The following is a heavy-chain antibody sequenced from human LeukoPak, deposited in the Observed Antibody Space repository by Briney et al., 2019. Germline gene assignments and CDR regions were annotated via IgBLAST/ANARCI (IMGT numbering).Heavy chain of an antibody. Sequence: PPGGSLRLSCAASGFTFSTYAMTWVRQAPGKGLEWVSGINSNGDEIYYADSVRGRFTISRDNSNNALYLQMDSLRAEDTAVYYCANWIGSSSRDYWGQGTLVTVSS. CDR1: GFTFSTYA. D-gene: IGHD6-6*01. J-gene: IGHJ4*02. CDR3: ANWIGSSSRDY. V-gene: IGHV3-23*01. CDR2: INSNGDEI.